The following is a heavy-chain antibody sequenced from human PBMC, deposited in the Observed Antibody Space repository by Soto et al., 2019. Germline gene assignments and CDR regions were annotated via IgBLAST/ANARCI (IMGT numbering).Heavy chain of an antibody. J-gene: IGHJ4*02. CDR1: GYTFIDYY. CDR3: ARVVAMILYFDY. V-gene: IGHV1-2*04. CDR2: INPNSGGT. D-gene: IGHD5-12*01. Sequence: ASVKVSCKASGYTFIDYYIHWVRQAPGQGLEWMGWINPNSGGTNYAQKFQGWVTMTRDTSISTAYMELSRLTFDDTAVYYCARVVAMILYFDYWGQGTLVTVSS.